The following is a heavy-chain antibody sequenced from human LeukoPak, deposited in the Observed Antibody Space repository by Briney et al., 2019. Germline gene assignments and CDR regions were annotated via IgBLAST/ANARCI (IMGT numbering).Heavy chain of an antibody. D-gene: IGHD1-26*01. J-gene: IGHJ4*02. CDR2: ISSNGGST. CDR1: GFTFSSYA. CDR3: ARGGTTHKHLDY. Sequence: PGGSLRLSCAASGFTFSSYAMHWVRQAPGKGLEYVSAISSNGGSTYYANSVKGRFTISRDNSKNTLYLQMGSLRAEDMAVYYCARGGTTHKHLDYWGQGTLVTVSS. V-gene: IGHV3-64*01.